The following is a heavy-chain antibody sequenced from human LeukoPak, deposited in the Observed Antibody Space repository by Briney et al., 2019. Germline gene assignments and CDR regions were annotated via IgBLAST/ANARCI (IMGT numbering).Heavy chain of an antibody. CDR3: ARGIAVAGTDY. D-gene: IGHD6-19*01. CDR2: INSDGYSI. CDR1: GFTFSSYW. V-gene: IGHV3-74*01. Sequence: GGSLRLSCAASGFTFSSYWMHWVRQAPGKGLVWLSRINSDGYSISYADSVKGRFTISRDNAKNTLYLQMNTLRAEDTAMYYCARGIAVAGTDYWGQGTLVTVYS. J-gene: IGHJ4*02.